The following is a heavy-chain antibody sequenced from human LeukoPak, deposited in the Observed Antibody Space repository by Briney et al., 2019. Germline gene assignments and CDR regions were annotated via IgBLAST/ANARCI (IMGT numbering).Heavy chain of an antibody. CDR3: ARSYYDFLTGFYADY. Sequence: KPSETLSLTCSVSGDSISNYYWSWIRQPPGEGLEWIGYISTSETTSYNPSLKSRVTTSVDTSKNQFSLRLNSVTAADTAMYYCARSYYDFLTGFYADYWGQGTLVTVSS. CDR1: GDSISNYY. V-gene: IGHV4-4*09. D-gene: IGHD3/OR15-3a*01. CDR2: ISTSETT. J-gene: IGHJ4*02.